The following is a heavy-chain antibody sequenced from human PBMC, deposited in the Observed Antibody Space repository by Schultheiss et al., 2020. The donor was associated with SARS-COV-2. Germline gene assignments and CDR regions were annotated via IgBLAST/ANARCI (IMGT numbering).Heavy chain of an antibody. J-gene: IGHJ2*01. CDR1: GGSVSSSSFY. D-gene: IGHD6-19*01. V-gene: IGHV4-61*10. CDR3: ARARIAVAGNWNWYFDL. Sequence: SETLSLTCTVSGGSVSSSSFYWAWLRQPAGKGLEWIVRINRSGNTNYNPSLKSRVTISVDTSKNQFSLKLSSVTAADTAVYYCARARIAVAGNWNWYFDLWGRGTLVTVSS. CDR2: INRSGNT.